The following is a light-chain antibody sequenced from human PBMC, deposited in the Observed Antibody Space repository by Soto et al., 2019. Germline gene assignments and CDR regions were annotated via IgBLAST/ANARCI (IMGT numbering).Light chain of an antibody. CDR1: KLGNKY. Sequence: SYELTQPPSVSVSPGQTASITCSGDKLGNKYACWYQQKPGQSPVVVIYQDNKRPSGIPERFSGSNSGNKATLTISGTQAMDEADYYCQAWDSSTAGVFGTGTKLTVL. CDR2: QDN. J-gene: IGLJ1*01. V-gene: IGLV3-1*01. CDR3: QAWDSSTAGV.